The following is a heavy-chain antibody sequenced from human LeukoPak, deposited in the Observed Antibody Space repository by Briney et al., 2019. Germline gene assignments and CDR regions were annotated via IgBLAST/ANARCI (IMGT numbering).Heavy chain of an antibody. CDR1: GYTFTGYY. V-gene: IGHV1-2*02. J-gene: IGHJ3*02. D-gene: IGHD3-22*01. CDR3: ARRSYYYDSSGYYDRAFDI. CDR2: INPNSGGT. Sequence: ASVKVSCKASGYTFTGYYMHWVRQAPGQGLEWMGWINPNSGGTNYAQKFQGRVTMTRDTSISTAYMELSRLRSDDTAVYYCARRSYYYDSSGYYDRAFDIWGQGTMVTVSS.